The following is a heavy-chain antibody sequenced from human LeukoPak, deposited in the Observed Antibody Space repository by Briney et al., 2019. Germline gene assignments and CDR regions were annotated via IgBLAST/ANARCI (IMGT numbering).Heavy chain of an antibody. CDR1: GFTVSSHY. CDR2: IYGGDTT. Sequence: GGSLGLSCAASGFTVSSHYMTWVRQAPGKGPEWVSVIYGGDTTYYADSVKGRFTTSRDSSKNTLYLQMSNLRVEDTAVYYCGRSENYYYDRSGPDYWGQGTLVTVSS. D-gene: IGHD3-22*01. V-gene: IGHV3-53*01. J-gene: IGHJ4*02. CDR3: GRSENYYYDRSGPDY.